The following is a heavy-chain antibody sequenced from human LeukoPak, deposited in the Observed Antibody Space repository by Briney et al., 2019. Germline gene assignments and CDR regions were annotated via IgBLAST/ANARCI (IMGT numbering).Heavy chain of an antibody. V-gene: IGHV1-46*01. D-gene: IGHD3-22*01. J-gene: IGHJ4*02. CDR3: ARDRYYYDSSGYIRGISFDY. CDR2: INPSGGST. CDR1: GYTFTSYY. Sequence: ASVKVSCKASGYTFTSYYMHWVRRAPGQGLGWMGIINPSGGSTSYAQKFQGRVTMTRDTSTSTVYMELSSLRSEDTAVYYCARDRYYYDSSGYIRGISFDYWGQGTLVTVSS.